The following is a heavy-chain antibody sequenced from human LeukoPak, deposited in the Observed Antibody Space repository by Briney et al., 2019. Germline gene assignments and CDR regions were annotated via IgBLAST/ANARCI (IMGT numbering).Heavy chain of an antibody. CDR2: IRYDGSNK. Sequence: GGSLRLSCAASGFIFSSYGMHWVRQAPGKGLEWVAFIRYDGSNKYYADSVKGRFTISRDNSKNTLYLQMNSLRAEDTAVYYCAKDDIVVVPAALGTYYYYGMDVWGQGTTVTVSS. J-gene: IGHJ6*02. CDR3: AKDDIVVVPAALGTYYYYGMDV. D-gene: IGHD2-2*01. CDR1: GFIFSSYG. V-gene: IGHV3-30*02.